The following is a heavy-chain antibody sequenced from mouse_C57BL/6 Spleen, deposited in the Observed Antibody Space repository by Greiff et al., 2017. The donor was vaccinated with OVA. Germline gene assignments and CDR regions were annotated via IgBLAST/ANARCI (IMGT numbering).Heavy chain of an antibody. CDR1: GYSITSGYY. D-gene: IGHD6-2*01. V-gene: IGHV3-6*01. J-gene: IGHJ4*01. CDR2: ISYDGSN. CDR3: AREDHRSLYAMDY. Sequence: VQLKESGPGLVKPSQSLSLTCSVTGYSITSGYYWNWIRQFPGNKLEWMGYISYDGSNNYNPSLKNRISITRDTSKNQFFLKLNSVTTEDTATYYCAREDHRSLYAMDYWGQGTSVTVSS.